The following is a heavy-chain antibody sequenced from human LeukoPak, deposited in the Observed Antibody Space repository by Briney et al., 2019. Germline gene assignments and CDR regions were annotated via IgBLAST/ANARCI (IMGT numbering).Heavy chain of an antibody. CDR1: GFTFSSYG. Sequence: GGSLRLSCAASGFTFSSYGMHWVRQAPGKGLEWVAVIWYDGSNKYYADSVKGRFTISRDNSKNTLYLQMNSLRAEDTAVYYCAVGVAYSYYDSSGYDYWGQGTLVTVSS. D-gene: IGHD3-22*01. CDR2: IWYDGSNK. J-gene: IGHJ4*02. CDR3: AVGVAYSYYDSSGYDY. V-gene: IGHV3-33*01.